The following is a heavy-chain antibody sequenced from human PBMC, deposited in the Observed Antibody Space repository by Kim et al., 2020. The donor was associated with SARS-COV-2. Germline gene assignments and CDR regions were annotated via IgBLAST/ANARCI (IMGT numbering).Heavy chain of an antibody. V-gene: IGHV4-34*01. D-gene: IGHD6-13*01. Sequence: SETLSLTCAVYGGSFSGYYWSWIRQPPGKGLEWIGEINHSGSTNYNPSLKSRVTISVDTSKNQFSLKLSSVTAADTAVYYCARRAVGQQLGTEGIDYWGQGTLVTVSS. CDR1: GGSFSGYY. CDR3: ARRAVGQQLGTEGIDY. J-gene: IGHJ4*02. CDR2: INHSGST.